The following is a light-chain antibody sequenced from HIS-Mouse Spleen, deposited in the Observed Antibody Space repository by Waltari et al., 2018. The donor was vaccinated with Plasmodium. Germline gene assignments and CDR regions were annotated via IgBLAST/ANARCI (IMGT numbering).Light chain of an antibody. Sequence: SYELTQPPSVSVPPGQTARITCYGDALPQQYAYWYQQKPGQAPVLVIYKDSERPSGIPERFSGSSSGTTVTLTISGVQAEDEADYYCQSADSSGTPNWVFGGGTKLTVL. V-gene: IGLV3-25*03. CDR3: QSADSSGTPNWV. CDR1: ALPQQY. CDR2: KDS. J-gene: IGLJ3*02.